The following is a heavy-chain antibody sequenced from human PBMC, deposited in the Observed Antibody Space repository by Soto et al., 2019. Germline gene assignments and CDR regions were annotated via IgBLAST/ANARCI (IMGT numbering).Heavy chain of an antibody. CDR3: ARTSSDIVVVVAAPSWYFDL. J-gene: IGHJ2*01. V-gene: IGHV4-4*02. Sequence: QVQLQESGPGLVKPSGTLSLTCAVSSGSISSSNWWSWVRQPPGKGLEWIGEIYHSGSTNYNPSLKSRVTISVDKSKNQFSLKLSSVTAADTAVYYCARTSSDIVVVVAAPSWYFDLWGRGTLVTVSS. D-gene: IGHD2-15*01. CDR1: SGSISSSNW. CDR2: IYHSGST.